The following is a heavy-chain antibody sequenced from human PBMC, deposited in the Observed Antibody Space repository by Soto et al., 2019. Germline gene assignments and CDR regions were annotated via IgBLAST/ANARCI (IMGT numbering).Heavy chain of an antibody. Sequence: SGPTLVNPTQTLTLSCTFSGFSLSTSGVGVGWIRQPPGKALEWLALIYWNDDKRYSPSLKSRLTITKDNSKNQVVLTMTNMDPVDTATYYCAHRRVARGYDQIDYWGQGNLVTVSS. V-gene: IGHV2-5*01. CDR3: AHRRVARGYDQIDY. CDR2: IYWNDDK. D-gene: IGHD2-15*01. CDR1: GFSLSTSGVG. J-gene: IGHJ4*02.